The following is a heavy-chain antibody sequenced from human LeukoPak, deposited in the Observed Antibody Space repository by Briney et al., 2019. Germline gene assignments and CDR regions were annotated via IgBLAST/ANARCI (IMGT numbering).Heavy chain of an antibody. D-gene: IGHD4-17*01. V-gene: IGHV1-69*04. J-gene: IGHJ4*02. Sequence: ASVKVSCKASGGTFSIYAISWVRQAPGQGLEWMGRIIPILGIANYAQKFQGRVTITADKSTSTAYMELSSLRSEDTAVYYCATSTDYGYFYYFDYWGQGTLVTVSS. CDR2: IIPILGIA. CDR3: ATSTDYGYFYYFDY. CDR1: GGTFSIYA.